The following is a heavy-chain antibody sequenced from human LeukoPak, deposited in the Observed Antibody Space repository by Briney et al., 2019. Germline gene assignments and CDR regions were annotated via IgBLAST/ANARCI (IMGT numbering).Heavy chain of an antibody. J-gene: IGHJ5*02. CDR3: GRVDAGIAHAGWFVA. Sequence: GGSLRLSCAASGFTFNNYGMHWIRQAPGKGLEWVAVISYDGSNKYYAGSVKGRFTISRDDSKNTLYLQINSLRDEDTAVYYCGRVDAGIAHAGWFVAWGQRTLLTVPS. V-gene: IGHV3-30*03. D-gene: IGHD6-13*01. CDR1: GFTFNNYG. CDR2: ISYDGSNK.